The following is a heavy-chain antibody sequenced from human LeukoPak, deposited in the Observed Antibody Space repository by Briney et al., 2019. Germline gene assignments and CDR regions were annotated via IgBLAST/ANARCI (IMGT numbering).Heavy chain of an antibody. Sequence: ASVKVSCKASGYTFTSYGISWVRQAPGQGLEWMGWISAYNGNTNYAQKLRGRVTMTTGTSTSTAYMELRSLRSDDTAVYYCARDRSSTPNWFDPWGQGTLVTVSS. V-gene: IGHV1-18*01. CDR1: GYTFTSYG. J-gene: IGHJ5*02. CDR3: ARDRSSTPNWFDP. CDR2: ISAYNGNT.